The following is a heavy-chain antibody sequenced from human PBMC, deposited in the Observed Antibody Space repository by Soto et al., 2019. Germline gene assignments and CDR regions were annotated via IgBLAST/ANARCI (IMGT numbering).Heavy chain of an antibody. D-gene: IGHD4-17*01. CDR1: GFSLTTSPVG. J-gene: IGHJ4*02. Sequence: QITLKESGSDLVRPTQTLTLTCSFSGFSLTTSPVGVGXXRQPPGKALEWLALIYWDDDKRYSPSLRSRLTITKDTXXXXXXXXXXXXXXXXXXXXXXXHSGCGDGDPCFDYWGQGALVAVSS. V-gene: IGHV2-5*02. CDR2: IYWDDDK. CDR3: XHSGCGDGDPCFDY.